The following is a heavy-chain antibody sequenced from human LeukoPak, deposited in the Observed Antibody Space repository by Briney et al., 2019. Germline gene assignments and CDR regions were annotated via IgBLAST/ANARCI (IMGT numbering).Heavy chain of an antibody. CDR2: INPNSGGT. CDR1: GYTFTGYY. J-gene: IGHJ6*03. Sequence: ASVTVSCKASGYTFTGYYMHWVRQAPGQGLEWMGWINPNSGGTNYAQKFQGRVTMTRDTSISTAYMELSRLRSDDTAVYYCAREGAGYSSSWYYYYYMDVWGKGTTVTVSS. V-gene: IGHV1-2*02. CDR3: AREGAGYSSSWYYYYYMDV. D-gene: IGHD6-13*01.